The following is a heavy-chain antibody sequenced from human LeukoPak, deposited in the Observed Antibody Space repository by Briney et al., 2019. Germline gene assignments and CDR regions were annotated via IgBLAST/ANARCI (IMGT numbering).Heavy chain of an antibody. CDR2: INHSGST. Sequence: SETLSLTCAVYGGSFSGYYWSWIRQPPGKGLEWIGEINHSGSTYYNPSLKSRVTISVDTSKNQFSLKLSSVTAADTAVYYCARVGVGATTLNYFDYWGQGTLVTVSS. CDR3: ARVGVGATTLNYFDY. V-gene: IGHV4-34*01. J-gene: IGHJ4*02. D-gene: IGHD1-26*01. CDR1: GGSFSGYY.